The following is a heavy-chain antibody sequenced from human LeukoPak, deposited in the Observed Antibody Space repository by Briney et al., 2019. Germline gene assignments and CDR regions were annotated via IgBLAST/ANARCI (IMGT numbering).Heavy chain of an antibody. D-gene: IGHD3-10*01. J-gene: IGHJ6*03. CDR1: GFTFSSYS. CDR2: ISSSSSYI. CDR3: ARAVTMVRGAIWRYYYYCMDV. V-gene: IGHV3-21*01. Sequence: PGGSLRLSCAASGFTFSSYSMNWVRQAPGKGLEWASSISSSSSYIYYADSVKGRFTISRDNAKNSLYLQMNSLRAEDTAVYYCARAVTMVRGAIWRYYYYCMDVWGKGTTVTISS.